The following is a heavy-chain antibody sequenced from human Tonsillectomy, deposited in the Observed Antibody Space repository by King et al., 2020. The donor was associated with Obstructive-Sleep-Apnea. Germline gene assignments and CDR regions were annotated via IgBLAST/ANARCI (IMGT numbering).Heavy chain of an antibody. CDR2: IRYDGSNK. J-gene: IGHJ6*02. D-gene: IGHD2-2*01. Sequence: VQLVESGGGVVQPGGSLRLSCAASGFTFNSYGMHWVRQAPGKGLEWGAFIRYDGSNKYYADSVKGRFTISRDNSKNTLYLQMNSLRAEDTAVYYCAKDSGYCSSTSCYDGRRYYYYGMDVWGQGTTVTVSS. V-gene: IGHV3-30*02. CDR1: GFTFNSYG. CDR3: AKDSGYCSSTSCYDGRRYYYYGMDV.